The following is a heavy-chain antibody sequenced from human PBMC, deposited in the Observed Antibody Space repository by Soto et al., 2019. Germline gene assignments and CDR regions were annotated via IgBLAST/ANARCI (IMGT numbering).Heavy chain of an antibody. Sequence: GASVKVSCKASGYTFTSYGISWVRQAPGQGLEWMGWISAYNGNTNYAQKLQGRVTMTTDTSTSTAYMELRSLRSDDTAVYYCARGAYCSGGSCYEVYFDYWGQGTLVTVSS. J-gene: IGHJ4*02. D-gene: IGHD2-15*01. CDR3: ARGAYCSGGSCYEVYFDY. CDR2: ISAYNGNT. CDR1: GYTFTSYG. V-gene: IGHV1-18*01.